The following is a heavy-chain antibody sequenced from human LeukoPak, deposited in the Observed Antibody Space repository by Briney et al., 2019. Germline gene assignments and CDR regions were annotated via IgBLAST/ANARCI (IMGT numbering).Heavy chain of an antibody. D-gene: IGHD3-16*01. CDR3: ARGGAPPDAFDI. V-gene: IGHV4-59*11. Sequence: PSETLSLTCTVSGASITGHYWSWIRQPPGKGLEWVGYMYYTGTINYSPPLKSRLTTSIDTSKNQFSLKLSSVTAADTAVYYCARGGAPPDAFDIWGQGTMVTVSS. CDR1: GASITGHY. J-gene: IGHJ3*02. CDR2: MYYTGTI.